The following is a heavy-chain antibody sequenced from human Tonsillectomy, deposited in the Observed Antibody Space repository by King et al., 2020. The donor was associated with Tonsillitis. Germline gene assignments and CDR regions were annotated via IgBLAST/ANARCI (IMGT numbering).Heavy chain of an antibody. CDR3: ARRPEWLLYGDWYCDL. J-gene: IGHJ2*01. D-gene: IGHD3-3*01. V-gene: IGHV3-53*01. CDR2: IYSDGNT. CDR1: GFTVSSNY. Sequence: VQLVESGGGLIQPGGSLRLSCAASGFTVSSNYMSWVRQAPGKGLEWVSVIYSDGNTYYAASVKGRFTISRDNSNNTLYLQMNSLRAEDTAVYYCARRPEWLLYGDWYCDLWGRGTLVTVSS.